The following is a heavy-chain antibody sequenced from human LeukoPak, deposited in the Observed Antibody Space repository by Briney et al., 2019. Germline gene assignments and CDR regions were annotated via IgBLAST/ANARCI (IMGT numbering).Heavy chain of an antibody. CDR3: ARMSIVGASHSFDY. CDR1: GFTFSSYA. J-gene: IGHJ4*02. V-gene: IGHV3-30-3*01. CDR2: ISYDGSNK. D-gene: IGHD1-26*01. Sequence: GGSLRLSCAASGFTFSSYAMHWVRQAPGKGLEWVAVISYDGSNKYYADSVKGRFTISRDNSKNTLYLQMNSLRAEDTAVYYCARMSIVGASHSFDYWGQGTLVTVSS.